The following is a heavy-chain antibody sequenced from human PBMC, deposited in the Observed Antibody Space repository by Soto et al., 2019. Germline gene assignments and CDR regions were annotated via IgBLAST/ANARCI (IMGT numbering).Heavy chain of an antibody. CDR2: IYHSGST. J-gene: IGHJ4*02. CDR1: GGSIISGGYS. V-gene: IGHV4-30-2*01. Sequence: QLQLQESGSGLVKPSQTLSLTCAVSGGSIISGGYSWSWIRQPPGKGLEWIGYIYHSGSTYYNPSLKSRVTIAVDRSKNQFSLKLSSVTAADTAVYSCASLYSGYGFGYWGQGTLVTVSS. D-gene: IGHD5-12*01. CDR3: ASLYSGYGFGY.